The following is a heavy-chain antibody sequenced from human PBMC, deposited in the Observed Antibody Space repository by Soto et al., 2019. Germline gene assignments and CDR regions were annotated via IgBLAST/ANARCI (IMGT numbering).Heavy chain of an antibody. CDR3: ASGHDAYKVRY. Sequence: QVQLQESGPGLVKPSQTLSLTCTVSGGSISSGGTGSYWTWIRQLPGKGLEWIGYIYYTGNTYYNPSLTSPPTISIDTSENQFSLKLTSVTAADTAVYFCASGHDAYKVRYWGQGTLVTVSS. V-gene: IGHV4-31*01. CDR2: IYYTGNT. CDR1: GGSISSGGTGSY. D-gene: IGHD1-1*01. J-gene: IGHJ4*02.